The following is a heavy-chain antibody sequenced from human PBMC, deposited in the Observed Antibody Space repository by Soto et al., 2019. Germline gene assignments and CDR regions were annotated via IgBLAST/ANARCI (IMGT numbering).Heavy chain of an antibody. V-gene: IGHV4-38-2*01. CDR3: ARYGYSYSMRFFDK. Sequence: PSETLSLTCAVSGHSISSGFYYWGWIRQPPGKGLEWIGSMYHSGSTYYNPSLKSRVTMSVATSKNQLSLKPTSLTAADTAVYYCARYGYSYSMRFFDKWGQGTRVTVSS. J-gene: IGHJ4*02. D-gene: IGHD5-18*01. CDR2: MYHSGST. CDR1: GHSISSGFYY.